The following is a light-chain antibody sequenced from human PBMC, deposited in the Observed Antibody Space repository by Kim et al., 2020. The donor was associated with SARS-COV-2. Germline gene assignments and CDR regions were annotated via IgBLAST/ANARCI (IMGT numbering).Light chain of an antibody. CDR2: GAS. CDR3: QHYDNWPPFT. CDR1: QSVSSN. Sequence: EIVLTQSPATLSVSPGERVTLSCTASQSVSSNLAWYQHKPGQAPRLLIYGASTRASGIPARFSGSESQTEFTLTINTLQSEDVAVYYCQHYDNWPPFTFGQGTKLEI. V-gene: IGKV3D-15*01. J-gene: IGKJ2*01.